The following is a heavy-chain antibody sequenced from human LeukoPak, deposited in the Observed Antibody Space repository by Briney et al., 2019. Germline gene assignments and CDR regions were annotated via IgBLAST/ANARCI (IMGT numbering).Heavy chain of an antibody. CDR3: ARNSGWLDY. D-gene: IGHD6-19*01. J-gene: IGHJ4*02. CDR1: GFTFSDFY. V-gene: IGHV3-69-1*01. CDR2: VSSASYI. Sequence: GGSLRLSCATAGFTFSDFYMSWIRQAPGKGLEWVSSVSSASYIYYADSVKGRFTISRDNAKNSLYLQMNSLRAEDTAVYYCARNSGWLDYWGQGTLVTVSS.